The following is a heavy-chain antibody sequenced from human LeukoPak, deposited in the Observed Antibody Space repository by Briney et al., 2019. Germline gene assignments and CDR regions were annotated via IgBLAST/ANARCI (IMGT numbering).Heavy chain of an antibody. CDR3: VRGDHSGSGNYYPYYDY. J-gene: IGHJ4*02. V-gene: IGHV3-33*08. Sequence: PGGSLRLSCAASGFTFSSFAFHWVRQAPGKGLEWVALIYYDGGYKYYTDSVRGRFTISRDNPKNILYLQMDSLRAEDTALYYCVRGDHSGSGNYYPYYDYWGQGTLVTVSS. CDR2: IYYDGGYK. CDR1: GFTFSSFA. D-gene: IGHD3-10*01.